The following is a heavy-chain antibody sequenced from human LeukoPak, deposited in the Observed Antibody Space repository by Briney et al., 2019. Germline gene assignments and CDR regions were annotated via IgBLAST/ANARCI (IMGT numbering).Heavy chain of an antibody. CDR3: ARDDGPGDFDF. J-gene: IGHJ4*02. Sequence: SETLSLTCAVYGGSFSGYYWSWIRQPPGKGLEWIGEINHSGSTNYNPSLKGRVTISVDTSKNQFSLKLSSVTAADTAVYYCARDDGPGDFDFWGQGTLVAVSS. CDR2: INHSGST. CDR1: GGSFSGYY. D-gene: IGHD1-1*01. V-gene: IGHV4-34*01.